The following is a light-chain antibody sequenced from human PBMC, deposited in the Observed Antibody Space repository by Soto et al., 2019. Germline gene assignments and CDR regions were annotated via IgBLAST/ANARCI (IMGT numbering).Light chain of an antibody. V-gene: IGKV2D-29*01. Sequence: DILLPQTPHSLSVIPGQAASISCTSAQSLLNNDGKTYLFWYLQRAGQPTQHLIYEVSKRYSGVPDRFSGSGSGTDFTLQISRVAAEDVCNYFCLQSLQLPVTFGQGTRLHIK. CDR3: LQSLQLPVT. CDR1: QSLLNNDGKTY. J-gene: IGKJ5*01. CDR2: EVS.